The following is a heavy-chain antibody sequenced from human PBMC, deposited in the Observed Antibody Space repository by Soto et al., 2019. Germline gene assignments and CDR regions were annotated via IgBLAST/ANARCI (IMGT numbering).Heavy chain of an antibody. CDR1: GFTFRSYA. V-gene: IGHV3-23*01. Sequence: LRLSCAASGFTFRSYAMTWVRQAPGKGLEWVSVITYNGDNTFYADSVKRRFTISRDNSKDTVYLQMNSLRAEDTAVYYCARYIRGPTVFYFDFWGPGVLVTVSS. D-gene: IGHD5-18*01. CDR2: ITYNGDNT. CDR3: ARYIRGPTVFYFDF. J-gene: IGHJ4*02.